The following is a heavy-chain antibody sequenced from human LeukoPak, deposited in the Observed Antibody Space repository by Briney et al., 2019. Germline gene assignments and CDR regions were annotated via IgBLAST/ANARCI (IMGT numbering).Heavy chain of an antibody. V-gene: IGHV4-31*03. Sequence: SQTLSLTCTVSGGSTSSGGYYWSWIRQHPGKGLEWIGYIYYSGSTYYNPSLKSRVTISVDTSKNQFSLKLSSVTAADTAVYYCARRGVVPAAMGGGNWFDPWGQGTLVTVSS. CDR1: GGSTSSGGYY. CDR3: ARRGVVPAAMGGGNWFDP. J-gene: IGHJ5*02. D-gene: IGHD2-2*01. CDR2: IYYSGST.